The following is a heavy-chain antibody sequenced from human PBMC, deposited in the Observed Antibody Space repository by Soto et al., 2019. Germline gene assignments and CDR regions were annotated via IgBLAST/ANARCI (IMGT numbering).Heavy chain of an antibody. CDR3: ARLDSSGSIDY. J-gene: IGHJ4*02. Sequence: SLTCTVSGGSISSSSYYWGWIRQPPGKGLEWIGSIYYSGSTYYNPSLKSRVTISVDTSKNQFSLKLSSVTAADTAVYYCARLDSSGSIDYWGQGTLVTVSS. V-gene: IGHV4-39*01. CDR2: IYYSGST. D-gene: IGHD3-22*01. CDR1: GGSISSSSYY.